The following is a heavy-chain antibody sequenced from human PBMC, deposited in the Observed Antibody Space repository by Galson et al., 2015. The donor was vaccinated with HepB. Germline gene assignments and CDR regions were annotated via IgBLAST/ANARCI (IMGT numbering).Heavy chain of an antibody. V-gene: IGHV3-9*01. J-gene: IGHJ3*02. CDR3: AKDMGYSSSWYYDDAFDI. CDR1: GFTFDDYG. Sequence: SLRLSCAASGFTFDDYGMSWVRQAPGKGLEWVSGISWNSGSIGYADSVKGRFTISRDNAKNSLYLQMNSLRAEDTALYYCAKDMGYSSSWYYDDAFDIWGQGTMVTVSS. CDR2: ISWNSGSI. D-gene: IGHD6-13*01.